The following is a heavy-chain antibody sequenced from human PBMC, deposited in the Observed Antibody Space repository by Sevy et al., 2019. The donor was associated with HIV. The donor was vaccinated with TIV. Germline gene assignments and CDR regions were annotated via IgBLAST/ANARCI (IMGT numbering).Heavy chain of an antibody. CDR1: GGTFSSYA. D-gene: IGHD3-10*01. V-gene: IGHV1-69*13. CDR2: IIPIFGTA. Sequence: ASVKVSCKASGGTFSSYAISWVRQAPGQGLEWMGGIIPIFGTANYAQTFQGRVTITADESTSTAYMELSSLRSEDTAVYYCARDCYYGSGSYCNDYWGQGTLVTVSS. CDR3: ARDCYYGSGSYCNDY. J-gene: IGHJ4*02.